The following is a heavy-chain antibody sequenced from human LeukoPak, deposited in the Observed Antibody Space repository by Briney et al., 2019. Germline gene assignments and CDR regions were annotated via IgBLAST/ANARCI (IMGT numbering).Heavy chain of an antibody. J-gene: IGHJ4*02. V-gene: IGHV3-30-3*01. Sequence: GGSLRLSCAASGFTFSSYAMHWVRQAPGKGLEWVAVISYDGSNKYYADSVKGRFTISRDNSKNTLYPQMNSLRAEDTAVYYCAREGRYCTNGVCFYFDYWGQGTLVTVSS. CDR2: ISYDGSNK. CDR1: GFTFSSYA. CDR3: AREGRYCTNGVCFYFDY. D-gene: IGHD2-8*01.